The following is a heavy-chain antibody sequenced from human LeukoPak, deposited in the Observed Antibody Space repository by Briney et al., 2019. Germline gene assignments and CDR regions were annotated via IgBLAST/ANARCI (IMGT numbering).Heavy chain of an antibody. D-gene: IGHD3-22*01. Sequence: SETLSLTCTVSGGSISSYYWGWIRQPPGKGLEWIGSIYYSGSTYYNPSLKSRVTISVDTSKNQFSLKLSSVTAADTAVYYCARLGSSGYYGMDVWGQGTTVTVSS. J-gene: IGHJ6*02. CDR3: ARLGSSGYYGMDV. CDR1: GGSISSYY. CDR2: IYYSGST. V-gene: IGHV4-39*01.